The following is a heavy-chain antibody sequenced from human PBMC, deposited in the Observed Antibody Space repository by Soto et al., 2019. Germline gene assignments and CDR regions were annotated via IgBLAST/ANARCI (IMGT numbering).Heavy chain of an antibody. J-gene: IGHJ5*02. V-gene: IGHV3-73*01. CDR3: ARETYGDYVGYFDP. CDR2: IRSKSNDYAT. D-gene: IGHD4-17*01. Sequence: GSLRLSCAASGFRFSDSAMHWVRQASGKGLEWVGRIRSKSNDYATRYAASVKGRFTISRDDSKNTAYLEMNNVKAEDAAVYYCARETYGDYVGYFDPWGQGTLVTVSS. CDR1: GFRFSDSA.